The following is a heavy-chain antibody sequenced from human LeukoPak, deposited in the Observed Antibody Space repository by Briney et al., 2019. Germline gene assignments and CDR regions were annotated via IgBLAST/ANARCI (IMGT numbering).Heavy chain of an antibody. CDR2: INPNSGGT. Sequence: GASVKVSCKASGYTFTGYYMHWARQAPGQGLEWMGWINPNSGGTNYAQKFQGRVTMTRDTSTSTAYMELSRLRSDDTAVYYCARWDIVVVPAAGFDYWGQGTLVTVSS. CDR1: GYTFTGYY. CDR3: ARWDIVVVPAAGFDY. V-gene: IGHV1-2*02. D-gene: IGHD2-2*01. J-gene: IGHJ4*02.